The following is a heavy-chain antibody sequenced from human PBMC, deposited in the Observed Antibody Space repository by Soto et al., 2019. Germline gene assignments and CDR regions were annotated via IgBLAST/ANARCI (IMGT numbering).Heavy chain of an antibody. CDR2: INHSGST. CDR1: GGSFSGYY. CDR3: GRSRAADVLLNWFDP. V-gene: IGHV4-34*01. D-gene: IGHD6-13*01. J-gene: IGHJ5*02. Sequence: SETLSLTCAVYGGSFSGYYWSWIRQPPGKGLEWIGEINHSGSTNYNPSLKSRVTISVYTSKNQLSLKLSSVTAADTAVYYCGRSRAADVLLNWFDPWGQGNLVTVS.